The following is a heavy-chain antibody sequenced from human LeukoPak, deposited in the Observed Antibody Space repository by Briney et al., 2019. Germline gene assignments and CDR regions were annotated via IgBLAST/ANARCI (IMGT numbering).Heavy chain of an antibody. Sequence: PGGSLRLSRAASGSTSDDYAMHWVRPAPGRGLEWVSGINWNSGSIDSAHSVTGRFTISRDNATNSLYLQMNSLRAEDTALYYCAKVFELTGYYGMDVWGLGTTVTVSS. V-gene: IGHV3-9*02. CDR3: AKVFELTGYYGMDV. CDR2: INWNSGSI. J-gene: IGHJ6*02. D-gene: IGHD3-10*02. CDR1: GSTSDDYA.